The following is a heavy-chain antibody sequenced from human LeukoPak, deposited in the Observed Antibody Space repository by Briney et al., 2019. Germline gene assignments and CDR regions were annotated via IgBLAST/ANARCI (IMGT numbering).Heavy chain of an antibody. J-gene: IGHJ6*03. Sequence: SETLSLTCAVYGGSFSGYYWSWIRQPPGKGLEWIGYIHYSGSTHYNPSLKSRVTISVDTSKNQFSLKLSSVTAADTAVYYCARYVATGSYYYYYMDVWGKGTMVTISS. CDR1: GGSFSGYY. CDR2: IHYSGST. CDR3: ARYVATGSYYYYYMDV. D-gene: IGHD5-12*01. V-gene: IGHV4-59*01.